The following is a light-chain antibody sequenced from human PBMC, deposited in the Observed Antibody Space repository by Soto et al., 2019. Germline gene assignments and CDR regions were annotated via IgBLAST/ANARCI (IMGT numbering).Light chain of an antibody. CDR3: QQYAGSPRT. CDR1: QSVSSN. J-gene: IGKJ1*01. V-gene: IGKV3-20*01. Sequence: EIVMTQSPATLSVSPGERATLSCRASQSVSSNLAWYQQKPGQAPRLLIYGASTRATGIPDRFTGSGSGTDFSLTINRVEPEDFAVYFCQQYAGSPRTFGQGTKVEIK. CDR2: GAS.